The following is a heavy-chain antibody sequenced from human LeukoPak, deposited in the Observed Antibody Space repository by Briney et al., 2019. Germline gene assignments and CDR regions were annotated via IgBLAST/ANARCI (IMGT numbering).Heavy chain of an antibody. D-gene: IGHD3-3*01. V-gene: IGHV4-4*02. Sequence: SETLSLTCVVSGGSINNNKWWSWVRQPPGKGLEWIGDVYYSGSTNYNPSLKSRVTMSVDKSKNQFSLKLNSVTAADTAVYYCARPNYDFWSGYYFDYWGQGTLDTVSS. CDR1: GGSINNNKW. J-gene: IGHJ4*02. CDR2: VYYSGST. CDR3: ARPNYDFWSGYYFDY.